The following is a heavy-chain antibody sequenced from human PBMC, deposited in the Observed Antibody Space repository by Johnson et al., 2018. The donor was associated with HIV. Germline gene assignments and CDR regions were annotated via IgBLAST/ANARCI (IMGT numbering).Heavy chain of an antibody. CDR2: INWNGGTT. Sequence: VQLVESGGGLVKPGGSLRLSCAASGFTFSDYYMSWIRQAPGKGPELVSGINWNGGTTGYADSVKGRFTMSRDNANHSLYLQMNSLRAEDTALYFCARGGYCVDGSCRHGNAFDIWGQGTMVTVSS. V-gene: IGHV3-20*04. CDR1: GFTFSDYY. D-gene: IGHD2-15*01. J-gene: IGHJ3*02. CDR3: ARGGYCVDGSCRHGNAFDI.